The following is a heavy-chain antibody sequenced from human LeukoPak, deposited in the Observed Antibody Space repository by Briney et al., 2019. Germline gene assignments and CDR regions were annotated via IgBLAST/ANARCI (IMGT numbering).Heavy chain of an antibody. V-gene: IGHV1-46*01. CDR2: INPRGGST. J-gene: IGHJ4*02. Sequence: ASVKVSCKASGYTFTRYYMHWVRXAPGQXLEWMGIINPRGGSTSYAQKFQGRVAMTRDTSTSTVYVELSSLRSEDTAVYYCARDFWVTTVSTPDYWGQGTLVTVSS. CDR1: GYTFTRYY. D-gene: IGHD4-11*01. CDR3: ARDFWVTTVSTPDY.